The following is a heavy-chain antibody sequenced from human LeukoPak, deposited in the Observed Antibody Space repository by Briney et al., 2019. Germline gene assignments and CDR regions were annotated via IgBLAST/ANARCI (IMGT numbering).Heavy chain of an antibody. CDR3: AKVWSAMVNFYYLDY. V-gene: IGHV3-23*01. D-gene: IGHD5-18*01. CDR2: ISGSGGST. CDR1: GFTFSSYA. J-gene: IGHJ4*02. Sequence: PGGSLRLSCAASGFTFSSYAMSWVRQAPGKGLEWVSAISGSGGSTYYADSVKGRFTISRDNSKNTLYLQMNSLRAEDTAVYYCAKVWSAMVNFYYLDYWGRGTLVTVST.